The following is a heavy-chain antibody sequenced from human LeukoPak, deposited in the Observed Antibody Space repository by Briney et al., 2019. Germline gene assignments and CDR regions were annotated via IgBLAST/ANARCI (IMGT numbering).Heavy chain of an antibody. CDR3: ARDLGTRYSYDGY. Sequence: ASVKVSCKASGYTFTSYYMHWVRQAPGQGLEGMGIINPSGGSTSYAQKFQGRVTMTRDTSTSTVYMELGSLRSEDTAVYYCARDLGTRYSYDGYWGQGTLVTVSS. CDR1: GYTFTSYY. J-gene: IGHJ4*02. D-gene: IGHD5-18*01. CDR2: INPSGGST. V-gene: IGHV1-46*01.